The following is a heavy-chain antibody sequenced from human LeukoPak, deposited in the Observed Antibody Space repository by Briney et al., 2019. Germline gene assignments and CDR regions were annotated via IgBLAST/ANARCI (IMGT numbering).Heavy chain of an antibody. CDR2: ISWNSGSI. D-gene: IGHD5-18*01. V-gene: IGHV3-9*03. CDR1: GFTFDDYA. J-gene: IGHJ4*02. CDR3: AKGGYSYGYIDY. Sequence: GVSLRLSCAASGFTFDDYAMHWVRQAPGKGLEWVSGISWNSGSIGYADSVKGRFTISRDNAKNSLYLQMNSLRAEDMALYYCAKGGYSYGYIDYWGQGTLITVSS.